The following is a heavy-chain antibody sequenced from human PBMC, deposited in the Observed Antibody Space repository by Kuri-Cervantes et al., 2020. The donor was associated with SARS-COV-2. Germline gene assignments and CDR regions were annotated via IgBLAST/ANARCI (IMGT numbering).Heavy chain of an antibody. J-gene: IGHJ4*02. CDR2: IKSKTDGGTT. D-gene: IGHD1-26*01. CDR3: TTDPSGYVDY. Sequence: GESLKISCAASGFTFSNAWMSWVRQAPGKGLEWVGRIKSKTDGGTTDYAAPVKGRFTISRDDSKNTLYLQMNSLKTEDTAVYYCTTDPSGYVDYWGRGTLVTVSS. CDR1: GFTFSNAW. V-gene: IGHV3-15*01.